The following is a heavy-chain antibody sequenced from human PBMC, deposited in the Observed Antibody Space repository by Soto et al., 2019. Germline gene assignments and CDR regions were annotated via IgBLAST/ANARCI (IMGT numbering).Heavy chain of an antibody. CDR1: GYTLTELS. CDR2: FDPEDGET. CDR3: ATDIMITFGGVIAVGYFVY. V-gene: IGHV1-24*01. D-gene: IGHD3-16*02. J-gene: IGHJ4*02. Sequence: QVQLVQSGAEVKKPGASVKVSCKVSGYTLTELSMHWVRQAPGKGLEWMGGFDPEDGETIYAQKFQGRVTMTEDTSTDTAYMELSSLRSEDTAVYYCATDIMITFGGVIAVGYFVYWGQGTLVTVSS.